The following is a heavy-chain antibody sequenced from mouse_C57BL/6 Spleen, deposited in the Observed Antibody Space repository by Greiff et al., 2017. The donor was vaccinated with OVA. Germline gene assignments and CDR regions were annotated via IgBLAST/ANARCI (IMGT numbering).Heavy chain of an antibody. D-gene: IGHD3-2*02. J-gene: IGHJ4*01. Sequence: QVQLQQPGAELVMPGASVKLSCKASGYTFTSYWMHWVKQRPGQGLEWIGEIDPSDSYTNYNQKFKGKSTLTVDKSSSTAYMQLSSLTSEDSAVYYCARYSSGYNDAMDYWGQGTSVTVSS. CDR1: GYTFTSYW. V-gene: IGHV1-69*01. CDR3: ARYSSGYNDAMDY. CDR2: IDPSDSYT.